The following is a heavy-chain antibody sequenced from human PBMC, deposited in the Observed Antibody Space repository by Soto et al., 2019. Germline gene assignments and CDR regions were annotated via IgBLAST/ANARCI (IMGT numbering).Heavy chain of an antibody. J-gene: IGHJ4*02. V-gene: IGHV1-18*01. Sequence: ASVKVSCKASGYTFMNYGISWVRQAPGQGLEWMGWINTYKGNTNHAQKIQGRVTMTTDTSTSTAYMELRSLRSDDTAVYYCARDMIVAGYHDYWGQGTKVTVSS. CDR1: GYTFMNYG. CDR2: INTYKGNT. CDR3: ARDMIVAGYHDY. D-gene: IGHD3-22*01.